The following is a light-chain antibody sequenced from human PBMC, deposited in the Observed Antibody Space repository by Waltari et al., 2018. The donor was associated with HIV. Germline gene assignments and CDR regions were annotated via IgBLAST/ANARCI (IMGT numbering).Light chain of an antibody. V-gene: IGKV4-1*01. CDR2: WAS. CDR3: QQYHSIPWT. Sequence: DFVMTQSPDSLPVSLCERATINFTSGHTVLYYSNKRNVIAWYQQKPGQSPHLLIDWASSRKSGLPDRSSGSGYGADFTSTISSLQGEDVAVYCCQQYHSIPWTFGHGTKVEIK. J-gene: IGKJ1*01. CDR1: HTVLYYSNKRNV.